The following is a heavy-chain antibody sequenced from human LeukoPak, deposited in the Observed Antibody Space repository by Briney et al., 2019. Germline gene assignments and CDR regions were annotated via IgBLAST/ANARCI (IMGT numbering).Heavy chain of an antibody. CDR2: IKSKTNGETR. CDR3: TGNYYGSGSYADFDY. D-gene: IGHD3-10*01. J-gene: IGHJ4*02. CDR1: EFTLSNAW. V-gene: IGHV3-15*01. Sequence: GGSLRLSCAASEFTLSNAWMNWVRQAPGKGLEWVGLIKSKTNGETRDYAAPVKGRFTISRDDSKNTAYLQMDSLKTEDTAVYYCTGNYYGSGSYADFDYWGQGTLVTVSS.